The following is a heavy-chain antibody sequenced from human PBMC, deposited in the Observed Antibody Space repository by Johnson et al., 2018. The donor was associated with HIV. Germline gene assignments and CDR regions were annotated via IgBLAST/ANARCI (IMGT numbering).Heavy chain of an antibody. Sequence: QVQLVESGGGVVQPGRSLGLSCTASGFTFSSYAMHWVRQAPGKGLEWVAVISYDGSNKYYADSVKGRFTISRDNSKNTLYLQMNSLRAEDTAVYYCAREDIVVVPAVRNAFDIWGQGTMVTVSS. CDR1: GFTFSSYA. D-gene: IGHD2-2*01. CDR2: ISYDGSNK. V-gene: IGHV3-30*04. J-gene: IGHJ3*02. CDR3: AREDIVVVPAVRNAFDI.